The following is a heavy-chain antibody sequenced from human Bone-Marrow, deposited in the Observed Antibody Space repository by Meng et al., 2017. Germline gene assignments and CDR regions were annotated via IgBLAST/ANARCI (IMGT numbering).Heavy chain of an antibody. D-gene: IGHD6-19*01. CDR3: ATIKGAGYSSAGGGVYY. J-gene: IGHJ4*02. Sequence: GSLRLSCSVSGYSISSGYFWGWIRQPPGKGLEWITNIYHGGGTFYNPSLKNRVTISLDTSKNQISLKLSSVTAADTAVYYCATIKGAGYSSAGGGVYYWARG. CDR1: GYSISSGYF. V-gene: IGHV4-38-2*02. CDR2: IYHGGGT.